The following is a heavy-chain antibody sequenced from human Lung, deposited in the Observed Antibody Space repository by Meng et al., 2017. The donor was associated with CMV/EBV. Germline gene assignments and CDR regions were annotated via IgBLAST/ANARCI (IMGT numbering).Heavy chain of an antibody. D-gene: IGHD3-10*01. Sequence: KASTSVFNTYKIHWVRQAPGQMLEWMGWISGGKGDTKYSQKFQDRVTFTGNTSASTVYMEVRSLTPTDTAVYYCARGVLGAGSSTFDFWGQGSPVTVSS. CDR2: ISGGKGDT. J-gene: IGHJ4*02. V-gene: IGHV1-3*01. CDR1: TSVFNTYK. CDR3: ARGVLGAGSSTFDF.